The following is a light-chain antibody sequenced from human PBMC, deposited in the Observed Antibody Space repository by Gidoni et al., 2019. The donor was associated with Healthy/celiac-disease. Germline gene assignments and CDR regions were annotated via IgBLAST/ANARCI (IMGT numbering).Light chain of an antibody. CDR1: QGISSW. J-gene: IGKJ1*01. CDR3: QQANSFPPWT. CDR2: AAS. V-gene: IGKV1-12*01. Sequence: DIQMTQSPSSVSASVGDRVTITCRASQGISSWLAWYQQTPGKAPKLLIYAASSLQSGVPSRFSGTLTISSLQPEDFSTYYCQQANSFPPWTFGQGTKVEIK.